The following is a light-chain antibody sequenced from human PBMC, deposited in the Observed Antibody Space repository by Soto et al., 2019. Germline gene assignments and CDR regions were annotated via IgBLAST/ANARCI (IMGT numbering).Light chain of an antibody. CDR2: EAT. Sequence: QSALTQPASVSGSPGQSITISCTGTSSDVGSYNLVSWYQQHPGKAPKFMIYEATKRPSGVSNRFSGSKSGNTASLTISGRQAEDEADYYCCSYAGSSTDVFGTGTKLTVL. CDR3: CSYAGSSTDV. V-gene: IGLV2-23*01. J-gene: IGLJ1*01. CDR1: SSDVGSYNL.